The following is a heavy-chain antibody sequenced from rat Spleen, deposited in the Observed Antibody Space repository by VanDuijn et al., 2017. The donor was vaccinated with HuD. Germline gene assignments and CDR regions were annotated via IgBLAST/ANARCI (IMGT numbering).Heavy chain of an antibody. D-gene: IGHD5-1*01. V-gene: IGHV3-3*01. Sequence: EVQLQESGPGLVKPSQSLSLACSVTGYSITSGYGWVWIRKFLGNKLEWMGYINTARTPNYNPPLKSQISITRDTSKNQFFLQLTSVTTEDTATYYCARVWEPYWHFDFWGPGTMVTVSS. J-gene: IGHJ1*01. CDR2: INTARTP. CDR1: GYSITSGYG. CDR3: ARVWEPYWHFDF.